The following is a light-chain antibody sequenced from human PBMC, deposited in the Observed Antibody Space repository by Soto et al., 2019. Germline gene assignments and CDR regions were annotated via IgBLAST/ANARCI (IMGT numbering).Light chain of an antibody. J-gene: IGKJ1*01. CDR1: QTISSW. CDR3: QQYSSSTWT. Sequence: DIQMTQSPSTLSGSVGDRVTITCRASQTISSWLAWYQQKPGKAPKLLIYKASTLESGVPSRFSGSGSGTEFTLTISSLQPDDFATYYCQQYSSSTWTFGQGTKVDIK. V-gene: IGKV1-5*03. CDR2: KAS.